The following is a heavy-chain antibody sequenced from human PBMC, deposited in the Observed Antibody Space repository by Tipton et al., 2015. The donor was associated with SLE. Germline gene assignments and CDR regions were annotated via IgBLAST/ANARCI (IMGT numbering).Heavy chain of an antibody. J-gene: IGHJ3*02. V-gene: IGHV4-31*03. CDR2: IYYSGST. D-gene: IGHD1-7*01. CDR3: ARQGGMTGTTFPFDI. CDR1: GGSISSGGYY. Sequence: TLSLTCTVSGGSISSGGYYWSWIRQHPGKGLEWIGYIYYSGSTYYNPSLKSRVTISVDTSKNQFSLKLSSVTAADTAVYYCARQGGMTGTTFPFDIWGQGTMVTVSS.